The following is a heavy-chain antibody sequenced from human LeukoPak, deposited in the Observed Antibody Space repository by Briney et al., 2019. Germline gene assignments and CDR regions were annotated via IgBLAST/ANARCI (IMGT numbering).Heavy chain of an antibody. CDR1: GFTFNNYG. CDR2: ISYDGRNK. J-gene: IGHJ4*02. D-gene: IGHD2-2*01. CDR3: AKGPLRGTAAAIDY. V-gene: IGHV3-30*18. Sequence: PGKSLRLSCAASGFTFNNYGMHWVRQAPGKGLEWVAVISYDGRNKHYPDSVKGRFTISRDISTDTLWLQMDSLRTEDTAVYYCAKGPLRGTAAAIDYWGLGTLVTVSS.